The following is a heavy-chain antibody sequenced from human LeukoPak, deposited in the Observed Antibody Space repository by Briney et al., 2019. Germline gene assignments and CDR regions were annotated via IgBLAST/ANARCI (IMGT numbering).Heavy chain of an antibody. J-gene: IGHJ6*02. CDR1: GFTFRTYG. V-gene: IGHV3-30*18. Sequence: GGSLRLSCAASGFTFRTYGMHWVRQAPGKGLEWVAVISYDGSNKYYADSVKGRFTISRDNSKNTLYLQMNSLRAEDTAVYYCAKGHQAYYGYYYYGMDVWGQGTTVTVSS. CDR3: AKGHQAYYGYYYYGMDV. D-gene: IGHD2/OR15-2a*01. CDR2: ISYDGSNK.